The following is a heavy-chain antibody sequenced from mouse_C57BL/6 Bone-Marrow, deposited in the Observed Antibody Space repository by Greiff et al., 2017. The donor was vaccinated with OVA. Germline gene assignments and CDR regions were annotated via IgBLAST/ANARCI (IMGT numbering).Heavy chain of an antibody. Sequence: EVQGVESGGGLVQPKGSLKLSCAASGFTFNTYAMHWVRQAPGKGLEWVARIRSKSSNYATYYADSVKDRFTISRDDSQSMLYLQMNNLKTEDTAMYYCVRAPPNYYGSSPYAMDYWGQGTSVTVSS. CDR2: IRSKSSNYAT. V-gene: IGHV10-3*01. J-gene: IGHJ4*01. CDR1: GFTFNTYA. CDR3: VRAPPNYYGSSPYAMDY. D-gene: IGHD1-1*01.